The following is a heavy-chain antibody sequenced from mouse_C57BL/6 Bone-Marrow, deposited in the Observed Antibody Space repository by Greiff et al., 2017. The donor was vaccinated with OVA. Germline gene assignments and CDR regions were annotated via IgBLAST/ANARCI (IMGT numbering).Heavy chain of an antibody. CDR3: ARSHYGSSYGYFDV. CDR2: INPSNGGT. CDR1: GYIITSYW. D-gene: IGHD1-1*01. Sequence: VQLQQPGTELVKPGASVKLSCKASGYIITSYWMHWVKQRPGQGLEWIGNINPSNGGTNYNEKFKRKATLTVDKSSSTAYMELRSLTSEDSAVYFCARSHYGSSYGYFDVWGTGTTVTVSS. V-gene: IGHV1-53*01. J-gene: IGHJ1*03.